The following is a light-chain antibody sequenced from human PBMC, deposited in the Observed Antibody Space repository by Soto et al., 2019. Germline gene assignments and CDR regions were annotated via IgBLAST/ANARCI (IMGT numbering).Light chain of an antibody. V-gene: IGKV3-20*01. CDR2: GAS. J-gene: IGKJ3*01. CDR1: QSVSSSY. Sequence: ESVLTQSPGTLSMSPGERATLSCRASQSVSSSYSAWYQQKPGQAPRLLIYGASRRATGIPDRFSGSGSGRHFTLTIRRLEPEDFAVYYCQQYGSSPFTFGPGNKVHIK. CDR3: QQYGSSPFT.